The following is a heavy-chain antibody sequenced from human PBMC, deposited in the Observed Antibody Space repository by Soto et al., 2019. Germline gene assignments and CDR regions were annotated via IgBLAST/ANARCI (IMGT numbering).Heavy chain of an antibody. D-gene: IGHD6-6*01. CDR2: ISGSGGST. CDR1: GFTFSSYA. CDR3: AKDRYGVAARRLNWFDP. Sequence: EVQLLESGGGLVQPGGSLRLSCAASGFTFSSYAMSWVRQAPGKGLEWVSAISGSGGSTYYADSVKGRFTISSDNSKNTLYLQMNSLRAEDTAVYYCAKDRYGVAARRLNWFDPWGQGTLVTVSS. J-gene: IGHJ5*02. V-gene: IGHV3-23*01.